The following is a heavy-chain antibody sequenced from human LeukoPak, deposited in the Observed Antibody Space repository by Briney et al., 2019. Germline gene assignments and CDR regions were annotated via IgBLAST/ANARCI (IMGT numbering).Heavy chain of an antibody. CDR3: ARREGYNFDY. Sequence: SETLSLTCAVYGGSFSGYYWSWSRQPPRKGLEWIGEINHSGSTNYNPSLKSRGTISVDTSKNQFSLKLSSVTAADTAVYYCARREGYNFDYWGQGTLVTVSS. J-gene: IGHJ4*02. V-gene: IGHV4-34*01. CDR2: INHSGST. CDR1: GGSFSGYY. D-gene: IGHD5-24*01.